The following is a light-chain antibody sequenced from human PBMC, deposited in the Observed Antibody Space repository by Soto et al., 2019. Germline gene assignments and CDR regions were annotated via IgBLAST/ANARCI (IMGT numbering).Light chain of an antibody. CDR2: GAS. Sequence: EIGMTQSPSTLSVSPGERATLSCRASQSVSSNLAWYQQKPGQAPRLLIYGASTRATGFPARFSGSGSGTEFTLTISSLQSEDFAVYYCQQYNNWPWTFGQGTKVDIK. CDR3: QQYNNWPWT. J-gene: IGKJ1*01. V-gene: IGKV3-15*01. CDR1: QSVSSN.